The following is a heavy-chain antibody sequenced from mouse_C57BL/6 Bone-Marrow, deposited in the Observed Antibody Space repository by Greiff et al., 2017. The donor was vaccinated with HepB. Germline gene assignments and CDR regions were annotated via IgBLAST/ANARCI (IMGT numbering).Heavy chain of an antibody. CDR1: GYTFTSYW. CDR2: IYPGSGGT. CDR3: ARSSTVYWDFDV. V-gene: IGHV1-55*01. J-gene: IGHJ1*03. D-gene: IGHD1-1*01. Sequence: VQLQQSGAELVKPGASVKMSCKASGYTFTSYWITWVKQRPGQGLEWVGDIYPGSGGTNYNEKFKSKATLTVDTSSSTAYMQLSSLTSEDSAVDYCARSSTVYWDFDVWGTGTTVTVSS.